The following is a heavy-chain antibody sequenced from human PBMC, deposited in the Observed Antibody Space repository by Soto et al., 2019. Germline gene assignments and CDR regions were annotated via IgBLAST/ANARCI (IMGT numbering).Heavy chain of an antibody. D-gene: IGHD2-8*01. CDR3: ARPHINGNSREAFDL. J-gene: IGHJ3*01. Sequence: QVQLVQSGAEVKKPGASVKVSCKASGYTFTSYGINWVRQAPGQGLEWMGWISVYNGNTNYAQKLQGRVTMTTDTSTSTAYMELRSLRSDDTAVYYCARPHINGNSREAFDLWGQGTMVSVSS. CDR1: GYTFTSYG. V-gene: IGHV1-18*01. CDR2: ISVYNGNT.